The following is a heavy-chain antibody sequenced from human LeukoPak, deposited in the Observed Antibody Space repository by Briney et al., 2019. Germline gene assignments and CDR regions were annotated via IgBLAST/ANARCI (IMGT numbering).Heavy chain of an antibody. V-gene: IGHV3-33*01. CDR3: ARDRETGYSSGTLDY. D-gene: IGHD6-19*01. Sequence: GGSLRLSCAASGFTFSSYGMHWVRQAPGKGLEWVAVIRYDGSNKYYADSVKGRFTISRDNSKNTLYLQMNSLRAEDTAVYYCARDRETGYSSGTLDYWGQGTLVTVSS. CDR2: IRYDGSNK. CDR1: GFTFSSYG. J-gene: IGHJ4*02.